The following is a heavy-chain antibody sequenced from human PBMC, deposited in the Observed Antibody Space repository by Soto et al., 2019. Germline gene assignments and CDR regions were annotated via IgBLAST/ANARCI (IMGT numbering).Heavy chain of an antibody. CDR2: IYHSGST. J-gene: IGHJ5*02. CDR3: ARERPDGARLDP. V-gene: IGHV4-30-4*01. D-gene: IGHD6-6*01. CDR1: RGSISSGDHY. Sequence: SETLSLTCTVSRGSISSGDHYWSWIRQPPGKGLEWIGYIYHSGSTYYNPSPKSRVTISVDTSKNQFSLKLSSVTAADTAVYYCARERPDGARLDPWGQGTLVTVSS.